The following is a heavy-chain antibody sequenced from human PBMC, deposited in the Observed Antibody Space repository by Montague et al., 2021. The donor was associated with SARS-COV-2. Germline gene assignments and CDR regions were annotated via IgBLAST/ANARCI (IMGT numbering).Heavy chain of an antibody. Sequence: CPISGDTVSSNSAAWNWIRQSPSRGLEWLGRTYYRSKWYNDYAVSVKSRITINPDTSKNQFSLQLNSVTPEDTAVYYCASGRMVPYSSSWTTPYYYYGMDVWGQGTTVTVSS. V-gene: IGHV6-1*01. D-gene: IGHD6-13*01. J-gene: IGHJ6*02. CDR2: TYYRSKWYN. CDR1: GDTVSSNSAA. CDR3: ASGRMVPYSSSWTTPYYYYGMDV.